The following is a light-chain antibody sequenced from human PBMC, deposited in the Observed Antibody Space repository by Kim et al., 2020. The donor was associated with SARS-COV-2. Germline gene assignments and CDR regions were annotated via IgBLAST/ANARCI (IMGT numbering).Light chain of an antibody. CDR2: DVS. J-gene: IGKJ5*01. CDR1: QGVSSD. V-gene: IGKV3-11*01. CDR3: QRRSNLIT. Sequence: SLSPGERAPLPCGASQGVSSDLAWYKKNPGQALRLFIYDVSSRATGIPARFSGSGSGTDFTLTISSLGPKDFAVYYCQRRSNLITFGQRTRLEIK.